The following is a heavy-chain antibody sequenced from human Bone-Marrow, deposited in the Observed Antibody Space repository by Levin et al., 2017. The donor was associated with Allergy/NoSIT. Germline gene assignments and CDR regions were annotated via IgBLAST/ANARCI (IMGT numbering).Heavy chain of an antibody. V-gene: IGHV3-33*01. CDR2: IWYNGNHK. D-gene: IGHD3-16*01. Sequence: HSGGSLRLSCDTSGFNLNSFHMHWVRLVPDRGLEWVAVIWYNGNHKYNEDSVKGRFTISRDISKNILYLEMNDLRAEDTAVYYCAVEKLGNWGMDVWGPGTTVTVSS. J-gene: IGHJ6*02. CDR1: GFNLNSFH. CDR3: AVEKLGNWGMDV.